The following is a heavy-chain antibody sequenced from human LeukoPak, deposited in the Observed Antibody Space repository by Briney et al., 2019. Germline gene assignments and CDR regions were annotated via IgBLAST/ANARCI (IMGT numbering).Heavy chain of an antibody. CDR1: GFTFSSYA. Sequence: GGSLRLSCAASGFTFSSYAMHWVRQAPGKGLEWVAVISYDGSNKYYADSVKGRFTISRDNSKNTLYLQMNSLRAEDTAVYYCARDQGVVVAAVYYYGMDVWGQGTTVTVSS. CDR3: ARDQGVVVAAVYYYGMDV. D-gene: IGHD2-15*01. V-gene: IGHV3-30-3*01. CDR2: ISYDGSNK. J-gene: IGHJ6*02.